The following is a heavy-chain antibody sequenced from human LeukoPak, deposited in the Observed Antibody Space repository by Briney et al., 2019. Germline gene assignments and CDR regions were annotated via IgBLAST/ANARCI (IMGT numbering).Heavy chain of an antibody. V-gene: IGHV3-23*01. CDR1: GFTFTSYA. D-gene: IGHD6-19*01. CDR2: ISGSGGST. CDR3: AKRGYSSGWQFDY. J-gene: IGHJ4*02. Sequence: GGSLRLSCAASGFTFTSYAMSWVRQAPGEGLEWVTLISGSGGSTYYADSVKGRFTISRNNSKNTLSVQMNSLRAEDTAVYYCAKRGYSSGWQFDYWGQGTLVTVSS.